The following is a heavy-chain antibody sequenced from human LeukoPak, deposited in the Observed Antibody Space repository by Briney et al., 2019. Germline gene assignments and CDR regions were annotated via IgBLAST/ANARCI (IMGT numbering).Heavy chain of an antibody. Sequence: GGSLRLSCAASGFTFSNYWMSWVRQAPGRGLEWVANINPDGSDKYYVDSVKGRFTISRDNARKSLNLQMNNLRAEDTRVYYFAISHYDWGSYPFWGQGTLVTVSS. D-gene: IGHD3-10*01. V-gene: IGHV3-7*01. CDR1: GFTFSNYW. CDR3: AISHYDWGSYPF. CDR2: INPDGSDK. J-gene: IGHJ4*02.